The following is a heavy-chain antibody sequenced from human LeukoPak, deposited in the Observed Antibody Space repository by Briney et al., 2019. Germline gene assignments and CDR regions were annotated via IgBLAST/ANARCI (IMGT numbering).Heavy chain of an antibody. CDR3: ARGATRLATAGAEFDS. CDR1: GYTFTGYY. D-gene: IGHD6-13*01. CDR2: INPNSGGK. Sequence: ASVKVSCKASGYTFTGYYMHWVRQAPGQGLEWMGWINPNSGGKNYAQKFQGRVTMTRDTSSSTAYMELGRLTSDDTAVYFCARGATRLATAGAEFDSWGQGTLVIVSS. J-gene: IGHJ4*02. V-gene: IGHV1-2*02.